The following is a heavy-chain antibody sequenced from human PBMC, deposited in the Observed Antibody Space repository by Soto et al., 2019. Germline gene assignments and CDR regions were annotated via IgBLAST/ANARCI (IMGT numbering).Heavy chain of an antibody. J-gene: IGHJ6*04. CDR3: AVWDYEFLGGDFCALYYCMDV. CDR2: IYYSGST. Sequence: SETLPHTWTVSGGSISSYYWSWIRQPTGKGLEWIGYIYYSGSTNYNPSLKSRVTISVDTSKNQFSLKLSSVTAADTAVYYCAVWDYEFLGGDFCALYYCMDVWGKGTTVTVSS. V-gene: IGHV4-59*01. CDR1: GGSISSYY. D-gene: IGHD3-3*01.